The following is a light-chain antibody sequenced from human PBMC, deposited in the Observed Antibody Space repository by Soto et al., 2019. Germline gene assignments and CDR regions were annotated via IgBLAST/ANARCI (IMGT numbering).Light chain of an antibody. Sequence: EIVLTQSPGTLSLSPGERVTLSCRASQSVSSSNLAWYQQKPGQAPRLLIYGASSRATGIPDRFSGSGSGTDFTLTISILEPEDFAVYYCQQYGSSPFTFGPGTKLDIK. V-gene: IGKV3-20*01. CDR2: GAS. CDR3: QQYGSSPFT. CDR1: QSVSSSN. J-gene: IGKJ3*01.